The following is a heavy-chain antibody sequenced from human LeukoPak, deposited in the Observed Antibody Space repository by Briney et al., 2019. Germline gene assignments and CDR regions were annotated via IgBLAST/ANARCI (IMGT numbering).Heavy chain of an antibody. Sequence: SETLSLTCTVSGGSISSYYWSWIRQPPGKGLEWIGYIHYSGSTNYNPSLKSRVTISVDTSKNQFSLKLSSVTAADTAVYYCARVGYYDSAFDYWGQGTLVTVSS. CDR1: GGSISSYY. CDR2: IHYSGST. CDR3: ARVGYYDSAFDY. V-gene: IGHV4-59*01. J-gene: IGHJ4*02. D-gene: IGHD3-22*01.